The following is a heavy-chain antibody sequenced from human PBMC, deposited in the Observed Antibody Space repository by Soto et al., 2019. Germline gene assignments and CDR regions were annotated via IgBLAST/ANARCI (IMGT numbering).Heavy chain of an antibody. CDR1: GYTFTSYY. J-gene: IGHJ4*02. CDR2: MNPNTGNS. CDR3: ARRAETNGWNGFGADKYYFDF. D-gene: IGHD1-1*01. Sequence: ASVKVSCKASGYTFTSYYIYWVRQATGQGLEWMGWMNPNTGNSGYAQKFQGGVTMTSDTSISTAHMELSSLRSEDTAVYYCARRAETNGWNGFGADKYYFDFWGQGTLVTVSS. V-gene: IGHV1-8*01.